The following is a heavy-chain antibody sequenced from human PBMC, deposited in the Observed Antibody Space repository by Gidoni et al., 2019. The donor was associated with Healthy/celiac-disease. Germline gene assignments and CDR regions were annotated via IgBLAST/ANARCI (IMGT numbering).Heavy chain of an antibody. V-gene: IGHV3-23*01. CDR2: ISGSGGST. CDR3: AKDSGSYSFFFDY. D-gene: IGHD1-26*01. CDR1: GFPFSSYA. J-gene: IGHJ4*02. Sequence: EVQLLESGGGLVQPGGSLRLSCAASGFPFSSYAMSWVRQAPGKGLEWVSAISGSGGSTYYADSVKGRFTISRDNSKNTLYLQMNSLRAEDTAVYYCAKDSGSYSFFFDYWGQGTLVTVSS.